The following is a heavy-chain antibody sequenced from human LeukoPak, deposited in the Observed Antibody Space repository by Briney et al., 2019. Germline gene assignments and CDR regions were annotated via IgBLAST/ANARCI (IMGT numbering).Heavy chain of an antibody. V-gene: IGHV4-59*01. Sequence: SETLSLTCTVSGGSISNYYWSWIRQPPGKGLEWIGYVFYSGSTNYNPSLRSRVTISVDTSKNQFSLKLSSVTAADTAVYYCAREMSIAAAYDYWGQGTLVTVSS. D-gene: IGHD6-13*01. J-gene: IGHJ4*02. CDR3: AREMSIAAAYDY. CDR2: VFYSGST. CDR1: GGSISNYY.